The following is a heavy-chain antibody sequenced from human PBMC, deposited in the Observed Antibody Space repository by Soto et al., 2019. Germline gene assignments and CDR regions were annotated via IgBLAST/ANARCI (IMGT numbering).Heavy chain of an antibody. Sequence: QVQLVQSGAEVKKPGSSVKVSCKASGGTFSSYAISWVRQAPGQGLEWMGGIIPIFGTANYAQKFQGRVTITADESTSTAYMELSSLRSEDTAVYYCATSPRSGSYRGNWFDPWGQGTLVTVSS. CDR3: ATSPRSGSYRGNWFDP. J-gene: IGHJ5*02. V-gene: IGHV1-69*01. D-gene: IGHD1-26*01. CDR1: GGTFSSYA. CDR2: IIPIFGTA.